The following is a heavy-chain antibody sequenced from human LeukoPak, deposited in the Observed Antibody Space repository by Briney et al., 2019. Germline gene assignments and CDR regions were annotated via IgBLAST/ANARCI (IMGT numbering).Heavy chain of an antibody. V-gene: IGHV4-39*07. J-gene: IGHJ4*02. CDR1: GGSISSSSYY. Sequence: SETLSLTCTVSGGSISSSSYYWGWIRQPPGKGLKWIGGIYYSGSTYYNPSLKSRVTISVDTSKNQFSLKLSSVTAADTAVYYCARVSPIVVVPAAMRGYFDYWGQGTLVTVSS. D-gene: IGHD2-2*01. CDR2: IYYSGST. CDR3: ARVSPIVVVPAAMRGYFDY.